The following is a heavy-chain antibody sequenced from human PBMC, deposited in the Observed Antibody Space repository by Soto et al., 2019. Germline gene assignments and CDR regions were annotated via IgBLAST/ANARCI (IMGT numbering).Heavy chain of an antibody. CDR3: ARDPYYSGNYLQVGYFDS. V-gene: IGHV1-46*01. J-gene: IGHJ4*02. D-gene: IGHD2-15*01. CDR1: GYTFTSYY. Sequence: ASVKVSCQAAGYTFTSYYMHWVREAPGQGLEWMGIINPSGGSTTYAQKFQGRVTMTRDTSTSTAYMELTSLRYDDTAVYYCARDPYYSGNYLQVGYFDSWGQGTLVTVSS. CDR2: INPSGGST.